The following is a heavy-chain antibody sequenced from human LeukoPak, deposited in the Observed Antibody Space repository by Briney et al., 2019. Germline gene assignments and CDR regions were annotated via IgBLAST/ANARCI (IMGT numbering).Heavy chain of an antibody. Sequence: GGSLRLSCAASGFTFSSYAMSWVRQAPGKGLEWVSAISGSGGSTYYADSVKGRFTISRDNSKNTLYLQMNSLRAEDTAVYYCTKSNLDYGDNPDAFDIWGQGTMVTVSS. CDR3: TKSNLDYGDNPDAFDI. CDR1: GFTFSSYA. J-gene: IGHJ3*02. CDR2: ISGSGGST. V-gene: IGHV3-23*01. D-gene: IGHD4-17*01.